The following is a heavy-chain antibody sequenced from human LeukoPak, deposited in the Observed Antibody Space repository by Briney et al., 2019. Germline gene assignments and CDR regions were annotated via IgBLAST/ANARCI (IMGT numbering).Heavy chain of an antibody. CDR1: GGSFSSGNYY. CDR2: IYTTGNT. J-gene: IGHJ4*02. CDR3: ARVAGDYIDY. V-gene: IGHV4-61*02. D-gene: IGHD4-17*01. Sequence: PSETLSLTCTVSGGSFSSGNYYWTWIPQPAGKGLEWIGRIYTTGNTLYNPSLKSRVTISVDTSKNQFSLKLSSVTAADTAVYYCARVAGDYIDYWGQGTLVTVSS.